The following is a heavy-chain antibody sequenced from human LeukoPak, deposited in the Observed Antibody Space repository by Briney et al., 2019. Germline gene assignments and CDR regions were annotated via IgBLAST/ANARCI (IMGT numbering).Heavy chain of an antibody. D-gene: IGHD1-26*01. Sequence: GGSLRLSCAASGFRFNSYAMSWVRQAPGKGLQWVASIKEDGSEKYYVDSVKGRFTISRDNAQNSVYLQMNSLRAEDTAVYYCARVYSGSRDYWGQGTLVTVSS. J-gene: IGHJ4*02. V-gene: IGHV3-7*05. CDR1: GFRFNSYA. CDR3: ARVYSGSRDY. CDR2: IKEDGSEK.